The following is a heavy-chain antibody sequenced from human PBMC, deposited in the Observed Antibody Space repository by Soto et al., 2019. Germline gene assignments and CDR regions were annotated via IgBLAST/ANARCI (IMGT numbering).Heavy chain of an antibody. J-gene: IGHJ4*01. Sequence: GVSLKLSLAAYGFTLDNAWIKYVLQSPGKGLEWVGRVKSKTHGGTTDYAEFVKGRFAISRDDSNNMVYLQMNSLKIEDTAVYYCTTDSYSGITTVRFDYWGHGTLVTVSS. CDR1: GFTLDNAW. CDR3: TTDSYSGITTVRFDY. V-gene: IGHV3-15*07. D-gene: IGHD1-20*01. CDR2: VKSKTHGGTT.